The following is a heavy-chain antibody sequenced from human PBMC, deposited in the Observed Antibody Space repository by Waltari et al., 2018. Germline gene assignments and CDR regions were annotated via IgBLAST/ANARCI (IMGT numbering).Heavy chain of an antibody. CDR2: IDYSGST. CDR1: GGSISSHY. D-gene: IGHD3-9*01. Sequence: QVQLQESGPGLVKPSETLSLTCTVSGGSISSHYWSWIRQPPGKGLEWVGDIDYSGSTNYNTCLKSRVTISVDTSKNQFSLKLSSVTAADTAVYYCARGGDYDILTGYYGDTYFDYWGQGTLVTVSS. J-gene: IGHJ4*02. V-gene: IGHV4-59*11. CDR3: ARGGDYDILTGYYGDTYFDY.